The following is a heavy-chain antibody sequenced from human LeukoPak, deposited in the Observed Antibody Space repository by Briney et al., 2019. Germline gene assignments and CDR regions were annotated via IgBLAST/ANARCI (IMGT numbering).Heavy chain of an antibody. CDR2: IYYSGST. Sequence: SETLSLTCAVYGGSFSGYYWGWIRQPPGKGLEWIGSIYYSGSTYYNPSLKSRVTISVDTSKNQFSLKLSSVTAADTAVYYCARDKRLVNAFDIWGQGTMVTVSS. CDR3: ARDKRLVNAFDI. J-gene: IGHJ3*02. V-gene: IGHV4-34*01. D-gene: IGHD1-1*01. CDR1: GGSFSGYY.